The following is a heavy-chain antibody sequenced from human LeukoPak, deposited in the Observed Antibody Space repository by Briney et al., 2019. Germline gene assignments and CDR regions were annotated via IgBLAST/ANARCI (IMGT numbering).Heavy chain of an antibody. Sequence: GGSLRLSCVASGFSFSSYTMHWVRQAPGKGLEYVSAIISHGGNTHYTNSVKGRFTISRDNSQNTLYLQMGSLRPDDMAVYHCARVRMGATVSNYYYYYMDVWGKGTTVTVSS. J-gene: IGHJ6*03. CDR1: GFSFSSYT. CDR3: ARVRMGATVSNYYYYYMDV. D-gene: IGHD1-26*01. V-gene: IGHV3-64*01. CDR2: IISHGGNT.